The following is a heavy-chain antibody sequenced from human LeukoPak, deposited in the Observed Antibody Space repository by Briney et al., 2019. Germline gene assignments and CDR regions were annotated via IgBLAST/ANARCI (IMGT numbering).Heavy chain of an antibody. CDR3: ARSEGVGATYYYMDV. D-gene: IGHD1-26*01. CDR1: GFTFSSYT. V-gene: IGHV3-21*01. Sequence: GGSLRLSCAASGFTFSSYTMNWVRQAPGKGLERVSSISSSRSSIYYADSMKGRFTISRDNAKNSLYLQMNSLRAEDTAVYYCARSEGVGATYYYMDVWGKGTTVTVSS. J-gene: IGHJ6*03. CDR2: ISSSRSSI.